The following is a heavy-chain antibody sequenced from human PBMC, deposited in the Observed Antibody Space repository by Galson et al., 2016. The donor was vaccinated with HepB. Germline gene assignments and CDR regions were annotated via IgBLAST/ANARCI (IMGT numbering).Heavy chain of an antibody. Sequence: TLSLTCTVSGGSFSSGDYYWSWVRQLPGKGLEWIGFISYSGSAHYNPSLKSRLTISVDSSKNHFSLKLSSVTAADTAVYYCARVGRLDLWSGYYVPPFDYWGQGTLVTVSS. V-gene: IGHV4-31*03. D-gene: IGHD3-3*01. CDR3: ARVGRLDLWSGYYVPPFDY. CDR1: GGSFSSGDYY. CDR2: ISYSGSA. J-gene: IGHJ4*02.